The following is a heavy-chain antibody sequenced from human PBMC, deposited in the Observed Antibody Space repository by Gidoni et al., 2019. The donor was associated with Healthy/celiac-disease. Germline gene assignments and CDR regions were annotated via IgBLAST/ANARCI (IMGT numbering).Heavy chain of an antibody. J-gene: IGHJ4*02. CDR2: INPSGGST. Sequence: QVQLVQSGAEVKKPGASVKVSCKASGYTFTSYYMHWVRQAPGQGLEWMGIINPSGGSTSYAQKFQGRVTMTRDTSTSTVYMELSSLRSEDTAVYYCARDEGSGWYWGTGYFDYWGQGTLVTVSS. CDR1: GYTFTSYY. CDR3: ARDEGSGWYWGTGYFDY. D-gene: IGHD6-19*01. V-gene: IGHV1-46*01.